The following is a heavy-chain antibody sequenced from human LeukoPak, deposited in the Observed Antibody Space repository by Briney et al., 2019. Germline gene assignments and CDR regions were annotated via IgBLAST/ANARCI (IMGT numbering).Heavy chain of an antibody. J-gene: IGHJ4*02. Sequence: GESLKISCKGSGYSFTYYWIAWVRQMPGKGLEWMGIIYPSNSDATYSPSFQGQVTISADKSITTAYLQWSSLKASDTAMYYCARQDGSGTYHFDHWGQGTLVSVSS. V-gene: IGHV5-51*01. CDR2: IYPSNSDA. CDR1: GYSFTYYW. D-gene: IGHD3-10*01. CDR3: ARQDGSGTYHFDH.